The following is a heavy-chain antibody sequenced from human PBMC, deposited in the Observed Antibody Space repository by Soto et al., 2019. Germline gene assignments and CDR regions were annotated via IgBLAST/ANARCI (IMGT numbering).Heavy chain of an antibody. CDR3: ERASSYGYYFDY. J-gene: IGHJ4*02. CDR1: GYTFTSYD. V-gene: IGHV1-8*01. D-gene: IGHD4-17*01. Sequence: QVQLVQSGAEVKKPGASVKVSCKDSGYTFTSYDINWVRQATGQGLEGMGWMNPNSGNTGYAQKFQGRVTMTRNPSISTAYMELSSLRSEDTAVYYCERASSYGYYFDYWGQGSLVTVSS. CDR2: MNPNSGNT.